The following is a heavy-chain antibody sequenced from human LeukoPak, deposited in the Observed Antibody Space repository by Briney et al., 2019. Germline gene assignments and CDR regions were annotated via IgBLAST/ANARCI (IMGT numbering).Heavy chain of an antibody. Sequence: SQTLSLTCTVSGGSISSGGYYWSWIRQHPGQDLEWIGYMHYSGSTFYSSSLKSRVTISLDTSNNQFSLKLSSVTAADTAVYYCARERNCGGDCYSSWFDLWGQGTLVTVSS. D-gene: IGHD2-21*02. CDR1: GGSISSGGYY. V-gene: IGHV4-31*03. J-gene: IGHJ5*02. CDR2: MHYSGST. CDR3: ARERNCGGDCYSSWFDL.